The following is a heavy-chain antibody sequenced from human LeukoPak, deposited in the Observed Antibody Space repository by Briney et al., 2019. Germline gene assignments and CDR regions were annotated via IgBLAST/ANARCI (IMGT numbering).Heavy chain of an antibody. CDR2: ISNDERNK. V-gene: IGHV3-30*04. J-gene: IGHJ4*02. CDR3: ARQLRYSSTWYFDY. D-gene: IGHD6-13*01. CDR1: GFTFTNFA. Sequence: PGGSLRLSCAASGFTFTNFAMHWVRQAPGKGLEWVAVISNDERNKYYADSVKGRFTISRDNSKNTLYLQMNSLRAEDTAVYYCARQLRYSSTWYFDYWGQGTLVTVSS.